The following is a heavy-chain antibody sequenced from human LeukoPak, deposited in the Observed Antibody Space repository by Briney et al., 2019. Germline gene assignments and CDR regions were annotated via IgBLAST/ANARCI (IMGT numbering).Heavy chain of an antibody. V-gene: IGHV3-30*18. Sequence: GRSLRPSCAASGFTFSSYGMHWVSQAPGKGLEWVAVISYDGSNKYYADSVKGRFTISRDNSKNTLYLQMNSLRAEDTAVYYCAKGYSYYDFWSGYPEGDSYYFDYWGQGTLVTVSS. CDR1: GFTFSSYG. CDR3: AKGYSYYDFWSGYPEGDSYYFDY. D-gene: IGHD3-3*01. CDR2: ISYDGSNK. J-gene: IGHJ4*02.